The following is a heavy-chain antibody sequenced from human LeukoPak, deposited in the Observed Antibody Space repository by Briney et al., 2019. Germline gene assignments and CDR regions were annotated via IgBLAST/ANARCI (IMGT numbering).Heavy chain of an antibody. Sequence: VKVSCKASGYTFTSYGISGVRQAPGQGLEWMGWISAYNGNTNYAQKLQGRGTMTTGTSTSTAYMELRSLRSDDTAVYCCAREPRITMVRGVIGGHWFDPWGQGTLVTVSS. CDR3: AREPRITMVRGVIGGHWFDP. CDR1: GYTFTSYG. D-gene: IGHD3-10*01. CDR2: ISAYNGNT. J-gene: IGHJ5*02. V-gene: IGHV1-18*04.